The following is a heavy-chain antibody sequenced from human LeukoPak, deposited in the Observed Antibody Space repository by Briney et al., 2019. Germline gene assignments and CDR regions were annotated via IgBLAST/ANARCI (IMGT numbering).Heavy chain of an antibody. CDR1: GFTFTSSA. CDR2: IVVGSGNT. Sequence: GASVTVSCTASGFTFTSSAVQWVRQARGQRLEWIGWIVVGSGNTNYAQKFQERVTITRDMSTSTAHMELSSLRSEDTAVYYCAAGSDYYDLIYGMDVWGQGTTVTVSS. D-gene: IGHD3-22*01. CDR3: AAGSDYYDLIYGMDV. J-gene: IGHJ6*02. V-gene: IGHV1-58*01.